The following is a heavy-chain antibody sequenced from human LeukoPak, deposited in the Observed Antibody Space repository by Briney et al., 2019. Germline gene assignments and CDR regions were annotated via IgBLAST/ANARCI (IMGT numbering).Heavy chain of an antibody. CDR2: INHSGST. V-gene: IGHV4-34*01. CDR1: GGSFSGYY. J-gene: IGHJ6*02. CDR3: AWAYYYGMDV. Sequence: SETLSLTCAVYGGSFSGYYWSWIRQPPGKGLEWIGEINHSGSTNYNPSLKSRVTISVDMSKNQFSLKLSSVTAADTAVYYCAWAYYYGMDVWGQGTTVTVSS.